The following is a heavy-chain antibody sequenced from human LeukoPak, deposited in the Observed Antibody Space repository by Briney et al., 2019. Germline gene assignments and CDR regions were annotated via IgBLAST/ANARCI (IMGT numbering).Heavy chain of an antibody. D-gene: IGHD4-17*01. CDR1: GYTFKSYA. Sequence: ASVKVSCKASGYTFKSYAMNWVRQAPGQGLECLGWINTNTGNPTYAQGFTGRFVFSLDTSVSTAYLQISSLKAEDTGVYYCAREVAPGEFDYWGQGTLVTVSS. J-gene: IGHJ4*02. CDR3: AREVAPGEFDY. CDR2: INTNTGNP. V-gene: IGHV7-4-1*02.